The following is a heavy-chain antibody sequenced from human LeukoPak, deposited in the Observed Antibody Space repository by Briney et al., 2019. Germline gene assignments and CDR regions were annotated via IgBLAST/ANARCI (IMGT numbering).Heavy chain of an antibody. CDR3: ASHWSRSGWLIDY. V-gene: IGHV4-59*08. CDR1: GGSISIDY. D-gene: IGHD6-19*01. Sequence: SETLPLTCTVSGGSISIDYWSWIRQPPGKGLEWIGYISYSGSTNYNPSLKSRVTILKDTSKNQFSLKVSSVTAADTAVYYCASHWSRSGWLIDYWGQGTLVTVSS. J-gene: IGHJ4*02. CDR2: ISYSGST.